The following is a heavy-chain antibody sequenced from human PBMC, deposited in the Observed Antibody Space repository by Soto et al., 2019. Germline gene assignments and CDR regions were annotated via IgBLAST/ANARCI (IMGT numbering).Heavy chain of an antibody. D-gene: IGHD1-26*01. CDR3: ARGEGYFDY. J-gene: IGHJ4*02. CDR2: ISYDGTNK. CDR1: GFTFSSYA. V-gene: IGHV3-30-3*01. Sequence: QVQLVESGGGVVQPGRSLRLSCAASGFTFSSYAMDWVRQAPGKGLEWVAFISYDGTNKYYPDSVKGRFTISRDNSKNTRYLQMNSLRTEDTAVYYCARGEGYFDYWGPRTLVTVSS.